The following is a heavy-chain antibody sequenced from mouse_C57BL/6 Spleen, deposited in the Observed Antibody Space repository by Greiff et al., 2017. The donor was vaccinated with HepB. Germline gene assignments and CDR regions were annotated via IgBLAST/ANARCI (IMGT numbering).Heavy chain of an antibody. CDR3: ARPSYYSNYV. Sequence: VKLQESGAELVRPGASVKLSCKASCYTFTDYYINWVKQRPGQGLEWIARIYPGSGNTYYNEKFKGKATLTAEKSSSTAYMQLSSLTSEDSAVYFCARPSYYSNYVWGTGTTVTVSS. CDR1: CYTFTDYY. CDR2: IYPGSGNT. D-gene: IGHD2-5*01. V-gene: IGHV1-76*01. J-gene: IGHJ1*03.